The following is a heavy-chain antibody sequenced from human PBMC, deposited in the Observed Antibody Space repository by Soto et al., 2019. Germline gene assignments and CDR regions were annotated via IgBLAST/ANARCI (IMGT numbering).Heavy chain of an antibody. Sequence: PGGSLRLSCAASGFSFDDSAMHWVRQAPGKGLEWVSIISRKNETIVYADSVKGRFTISRDNAKKSLYLQMNSLRPEDTALYYCAKDRGFLDGIDYWGQGTPVTVSS. J-gene: IGHJ4*02. CDR1: GFSFDDSA. CDR2: ISRKNETI. CDR3: AKDRGFLDGIDY. D-gene: IGHD3-3*01. V-gene: IGHV3-9*01.